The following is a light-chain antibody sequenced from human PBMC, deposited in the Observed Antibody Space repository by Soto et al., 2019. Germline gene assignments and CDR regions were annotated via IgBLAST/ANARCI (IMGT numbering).Light chain of an antibody. V-gene: IGKV1-5*01. J-gene: IGKJ1*01. CDR2: DAS. Sequence: DIQMTQSPSTLSASVGDRVTITCRASQSISSWLAWYQQKPGKAPKFLIYDASSLESGVPSRFSGSGSGTEFTLTISSLQPDDFATYYCQQYNSYQGTFGQGTKVDIK. CDR3: QQYNSYQGT. CDR1: QSISSW.